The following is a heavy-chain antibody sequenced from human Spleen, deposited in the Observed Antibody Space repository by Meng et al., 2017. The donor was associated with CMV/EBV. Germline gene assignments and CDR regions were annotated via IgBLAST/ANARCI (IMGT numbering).Heavy chain of an antibody. J-gene: IGHJ4*02. CDR1: GFTFSSYT. D-gene: IGHD4-17*01. CDR3: AKDSRGLSPLDY. Sequence: GESLKISYVASGFTFSSYTMNWVRQAPGKGLEWVPVIYGGGFSTYYADSVKGRFTISRDNPKNTLYLQMNSLRAEDTAIYYCAKDSRGLSPLDYWGQGTLVTVSS. V-gene: IGHV3-23*03. CDR2: IYGGGFST.